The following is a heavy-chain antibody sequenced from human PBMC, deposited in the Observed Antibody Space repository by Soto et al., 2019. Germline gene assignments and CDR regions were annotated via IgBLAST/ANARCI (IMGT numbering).Heavy chain of an antibody. J-gene: IGHJ4*02. CDR3: AREPRYCSSTSCYSGVRYFDY. CDR1: GFTFSSYS. D-gene: IGHD2-2*02. CDR2: ISSSSSTI. Sequence: VGSLRLSCAASGFTFSSYSMNWVRQAPGKGLEWVSYISSSSSTIYYADSVKGRFTISRDNAKNSLYLQMNSLRDEDTAVYYCAREPRYCSSTSCYSGVRYFDYWGQGTLVTVSS. V-gene: IGHV3-48*02.